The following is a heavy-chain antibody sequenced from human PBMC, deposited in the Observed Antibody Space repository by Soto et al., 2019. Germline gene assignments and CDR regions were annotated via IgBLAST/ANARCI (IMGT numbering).Heavy chain of an antibody. D-gene: IGHD6-13*01. J-gene: IGHJ6*02. Sequence: GESLKISCKGSGYSFTSYWIGWVRQMPGKGLECMGIIYPGDSDTRYSPSFQGQVTISADKSISTAYLQWISLKASDTAMYYCARTAAAGKYYYGMDVWGQGTTVTVSS. CDR2: IYPGDSDT. CDR1: GYSFTSYW. CDR3: ARTAAAGKYYYGMDV. V-gene: IGHV5-51*01.